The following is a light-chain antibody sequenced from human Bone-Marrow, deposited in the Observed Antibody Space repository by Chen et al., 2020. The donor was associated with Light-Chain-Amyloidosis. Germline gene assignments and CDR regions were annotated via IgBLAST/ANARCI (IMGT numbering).Light chain of an antibody. CDR2: EVT. CDR1: SSDVGGDNH. CDR3: SSYTITNTLV. Sequence: QSALTQPASVSGSPGQSITISCTGTSSDVGGDNHVSWYQQHPDKAPKLMIYEVTNRPSWVPDRFSGSKSDNPASLTISGLQTEDEADYVCSSYTITNTLVFGSGTRVTVL. V-gene: IGLV2-14*01. J-gene: IGLJ1*01.